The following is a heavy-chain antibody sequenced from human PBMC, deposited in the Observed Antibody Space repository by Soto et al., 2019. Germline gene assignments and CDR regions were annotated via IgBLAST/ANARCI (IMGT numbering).Heavy chain of an antibody. V-gene: IGHV3-30-3*01. CDR2: ISYDGSNK. Sequence: QVQLVESGGGVVQPGRSLRLSCAASGFTFSSYAMHWVRQAPGKGLEWVAVISYDGSNKYYADSVKGRFTISRDNSKNTLYLQMNSLRAEDTAVYYCARDIEGSGSSQGFDYWGQGTLVTVSS. D-gene: IGHD1-26*01. J-gene: IGHJ4*02. CDR3: ARDIEGSGSSQGFDY. CDR1: GFTFSSYA.